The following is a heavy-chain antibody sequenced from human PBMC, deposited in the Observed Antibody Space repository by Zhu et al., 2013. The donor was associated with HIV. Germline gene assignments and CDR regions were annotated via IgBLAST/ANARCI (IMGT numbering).Heavy chain of an antibody. D-gene: IGHD3-22*01. Sequence: QVQLQESGPGLVKPSETLSLTCTVSGGSISGSSYYWGWIRQPPGKGLEWIGSIYYSGSTYYNPSLTSRVSISVDTSKNQFSLKLSSVTAADTAVYYCARVKTTTIYYYDSSGYGYNWFDPGAREPWSPSPQ. CDR1: GGSISGSSYY. CDR2: IYYSGST. CDR3: ARVKTTTIYYYDSSGYGYNWFDP. V-gene: IGHV4-39*07. J-gene: IGHJ5*02.